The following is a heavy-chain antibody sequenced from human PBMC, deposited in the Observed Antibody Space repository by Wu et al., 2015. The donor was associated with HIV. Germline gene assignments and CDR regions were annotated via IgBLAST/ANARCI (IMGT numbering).Heavy chain of an antibody. CDR3: ARGRAGGIVYWSDEGLSMSSSSVPPTDRTYG. CDR2: VFPIYGAG. CDR1: GGTFGNYA. Sequence: QVQLVQSGAEVKKPGSSVKVSCKASGGTFGNYAFTWVRQAPGQGLEWMGKVFPIYGAGDHTQKFQDRVTIIADESTNTAYMELNSLRFDDTAVYYCARGRAGGIVYWSDEGLSMSSSSVPPTDRTYG. J-gene: IGHJ6*01. D-gene: IGHD2-21*01. V-gene: IGHV1-69*13.